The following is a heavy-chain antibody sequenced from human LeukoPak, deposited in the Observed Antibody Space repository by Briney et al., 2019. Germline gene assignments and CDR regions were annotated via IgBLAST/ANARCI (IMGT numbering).Heavy chain of an antibody. D-gene: IGHD3-3*01. V-gene: IGHV4-4*07. CDR3: ARDLATYYDFWSGYYIAFDI. Sequence: PSETLSLTCTVSGGSISSYYWSWIRQPAGKGLEWIGRTYTSGSTNYNPSLKSRVTMSVDTSKNQFSLKLSSVTAADTAVYYCARDLATYYDFWSGYYIAFDIWGQGTMVTVSS. CDR2: TYTSGST. CDR1: GGSISSYY. J-gene: IGHJ3*02.